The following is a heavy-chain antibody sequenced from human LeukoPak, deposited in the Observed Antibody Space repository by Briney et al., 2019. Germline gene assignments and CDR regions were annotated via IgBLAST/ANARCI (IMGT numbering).Heavy chain of an antibody. CDR3: AREWEYDSSGYYS. Sequence: ASVKVSCKASGYTFTSYYMHWVRQAPGQGLEWMGIINPSGGSTSYAQKFQGRVTMTRGMSTSTVYMELSSPRSEDTAVYYCAREWEYDSSGYYSWGQGTLVTVSS. J-gene: IGHJ4*02. CDR1: GYTFTSYY. CDR2: INPSGGST. D-gene: IGHD3-22*01. V-gene: IGHV1-46*01.